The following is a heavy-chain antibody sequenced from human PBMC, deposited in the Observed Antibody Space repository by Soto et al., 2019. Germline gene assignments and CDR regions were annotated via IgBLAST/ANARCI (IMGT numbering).Heavy chain of an antibody. CDR2: ISYDGSYK. D-gene: IGHD3-10*01. V-gene: IGHV3-30*18. J-gene: IGHJ4*02. CDR1: GFTFRSYG. Sequence: PGRNLRLSCAASGFTFRSYGMHWARQAPGRGLEWVAVISYDGSYKSYEDSVKGRFTISRDNYKNTLHLQMDSLRAEDTAVYYFANSFIPLIRHLLFASWGQGSLVTGSS. CDR3: ANSFIPLIRHLLFAS.